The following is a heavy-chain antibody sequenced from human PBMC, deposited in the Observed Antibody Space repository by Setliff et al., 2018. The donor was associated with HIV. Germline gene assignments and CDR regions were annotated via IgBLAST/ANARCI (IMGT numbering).Heavy chain of an antibody. J-gene: IGHJ4*02. D-gene: IGHD3-3*01. Sequence: ASVKVSCKASGYMFTAYFIHWVRQAPGRGPEWMGWINPNSGGTNYAQKFRGRVTMTRDTSINTAHMYLSSLRSDDTAIYFCARGTDFWSGSSNFDYWGQGTQVTVSS. CDR1: GYMFTAYF. CDR2: INPNSGGT. CDR3: ARGTDFWSGSSNFDY. V-gene: IGHV1-2*02.